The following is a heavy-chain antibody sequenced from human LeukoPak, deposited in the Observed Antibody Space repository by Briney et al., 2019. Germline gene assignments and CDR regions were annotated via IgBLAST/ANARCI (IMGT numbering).Heavy chain of an antibody. CDR2: IVPMFGTA. CDR1: GGTFNNHA. D-gene: IGHD3-10*01. V-gene: IGHV1-69*13. CDR3: ARDHGFYTSGRDY. J-gene: IGHJ4*02. Sequence: SVKVSCKASGGTFNNHAISWVRQAPGQGLEWMGAIVPMFGTANYAPKFQGRVTITADESTSTAYMEMSSLRSEDTAVYYCARDHGFYTSGRDYWGQGTLVIVSS.